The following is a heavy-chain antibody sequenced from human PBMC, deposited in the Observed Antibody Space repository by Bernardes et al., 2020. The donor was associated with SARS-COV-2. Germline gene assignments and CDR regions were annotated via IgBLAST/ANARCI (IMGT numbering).Heavy chain of an antibody. Sequence: GESVKGSCEASGYSFTSHWIAWVRQMPGKGLEWIGTIYPGDSDTRYSPSFEGQVTISADKSISTAYLQWSSLKASDTAIYYCARPEIYSGYENWGQGTLVTVSS. J-gene: IGHJ4*02. CDR1: GYSFTSHW. V-gene: IGHV5-51*01. D-gene: IGHD5-12*01. CDR3: ARPEIYSGYEN. CDR2: IYPGDSDT.